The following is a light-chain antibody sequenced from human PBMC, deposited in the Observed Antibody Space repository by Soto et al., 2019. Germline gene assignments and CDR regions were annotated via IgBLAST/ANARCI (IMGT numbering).Light chain of an antibody. J-gene: IGKJ5*01. CDR1: ESISTF. CDR2: SAS. V-gene: IGKV1-39*01. Sequence: DLQMTQSPSSLSASLGDRVTITCRASESISTFLNWYLQKPGKAPKLLIHSASKLQSGVPSRFSGSGSGTDFTLTISSVQPEDFATFYCQQSYSTRITFGQGTRLEIK. CDR3: QQSYSTRIT.